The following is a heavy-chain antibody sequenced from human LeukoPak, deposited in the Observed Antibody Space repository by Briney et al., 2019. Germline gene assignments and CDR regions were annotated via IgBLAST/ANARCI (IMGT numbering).Heavy chain of an antibody. J-gene: IGHJ4*02. V-gene: IGHV4-4*02. CDR3: ANRHIAVAGRDYFDY. CDR2: IYHSGST. CDR1: GGSITSSTW. D-gene: IGHD6-19*01. Sequence: SGTLSLTCAVSGGSITSSTWWSWVRQPPGKGLEWIGEIYHSGSTNNNPSLKSRVTMSVDNSKNQFSLKLSSVTAADTAVYYCANRHIAVAGRDYFDYWGQGTLVTVSS.